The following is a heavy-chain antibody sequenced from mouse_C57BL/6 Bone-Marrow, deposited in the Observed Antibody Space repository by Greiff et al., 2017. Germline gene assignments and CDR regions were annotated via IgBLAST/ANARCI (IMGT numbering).Heavy chain of an antibody. CDR1: GYTFTSYW. CDR2: IDPSDSYT. CDR3: ARGGYYAMDY. V-gene: IGHV1-69*01. J-gene: IGHJ4*01. Sequence: QVQLQQPGAELVMPGASVKLSCKASGYTFTSYWMHWVKQRPGQGLEWIGEIDPSDSYTNYNPKFKGKSTLTVDNSSSTAYMQLSSLTSEDSAVYYGARGGYYAMDYGGQGTSVTGSS.